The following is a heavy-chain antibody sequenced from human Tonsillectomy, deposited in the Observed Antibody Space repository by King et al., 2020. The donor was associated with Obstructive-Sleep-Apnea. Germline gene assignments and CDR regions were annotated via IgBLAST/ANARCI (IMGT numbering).Heavy chain of an antibody. V-gene: IGHV3-23*04. Sequence: VQLVESGGDLQQPGESLRLSCAASGFSFSSHAMSWVRQAPGKGLEWVSTISGSGGSTYYADSVKGRFTVSRDNSKKTLDLQMNSLRAEDTAVYYCAKAAPSSDYYNGMDVWGKGPRSPSPQ. D-gene: IGHD3-10*01. J-gene: IGHJ6*01. CDR3: AKAAPSSDYYNGMDV. CDR1: GFSFSSHA. CDR2: ISGSGGST.